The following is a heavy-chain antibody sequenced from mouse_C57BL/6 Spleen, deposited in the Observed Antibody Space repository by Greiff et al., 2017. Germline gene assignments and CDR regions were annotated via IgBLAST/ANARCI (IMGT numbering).Heavy chain of an antibody. CDR3: TRDYGSNYAMDY. J-gene: IGHJ4*01. Sequence: VQLQQSGAELVRPGASVTLSCTASGYTFTDYEMHWVKQTPVHGLEWIGAIDPDTGGNAYNQKLKGKAILTADKSSSTAYMELRSLTSKDSAVYYSTRDYGSNYAMDYWGQGTSVTVSS. CDR2: IDPDTGGN. CDR1: GYTFTDYE. D-gene: IGHD1-1*01. V-gene: IGHV1-15*01.